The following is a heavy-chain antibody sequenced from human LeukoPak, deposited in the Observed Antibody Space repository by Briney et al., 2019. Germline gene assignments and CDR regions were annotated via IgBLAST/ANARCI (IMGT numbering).Heavy chain of an antibody. CDR2: ISCDGSNK. D-gene: IGHD2-15*01. J-gene: IGHJ6*02. Sequence: PGRSLRLSCAASGFTFSSYGMHWVRQAPGKGLEWVAVISCDGSNKYYADSVKGRFTYSRDESKNTVYLQMNSLRIEDSATYYCASMPLSRAIVNYYAMEVWGQGTAVTVSS. CDR1: GFTFSSYG. V-gene: IGHV3-30*03. CDR3: ASMPLSRAIVNYYAMEV.